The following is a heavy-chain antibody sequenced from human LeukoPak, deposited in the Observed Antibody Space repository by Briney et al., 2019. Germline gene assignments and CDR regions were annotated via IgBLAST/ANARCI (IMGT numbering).Heavy chain of an antibody. CDR2: ISSSGSTI. V-gene: IGHV3-11*01. D-gene: IGHD5-12*01. Sequence: PGGSLRLSCAASGFTFSDYYMSWIRQAPGKGLGWVSYISSSGSTIYYADSVKGRFTISRDNAKNSLYLQMNSLRAEDTAVYYCASSPRGYSGYGTNFDYWGQGTLVTVSS. J-gene: IGHJ4*02. CDR3: ASSPRGYSGYGTNFDY. CDR1: GFTFSDYY.